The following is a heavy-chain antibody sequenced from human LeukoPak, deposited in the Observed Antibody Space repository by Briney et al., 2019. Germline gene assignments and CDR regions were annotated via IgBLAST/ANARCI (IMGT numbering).Heavy chain of an antibody. J-gene: IGHJ6*03. Sequence: ASVKVSCKASGYSFTSCDINWVRQATGQGLEWMGWMNPNSGNTGYAQKFQGRVTMTRNTSISTAYMELSSLRSEDTAVYYCASSRGYSYDSYMDVWGKGTTVTVSS. CDR1: GYSFTSCD. D-gene: IGHD5-18*01. CDR2: MNPNSGNT. V-gene: IGHV1-8*01. CDR3: ASSRGYSYDSYMDV.